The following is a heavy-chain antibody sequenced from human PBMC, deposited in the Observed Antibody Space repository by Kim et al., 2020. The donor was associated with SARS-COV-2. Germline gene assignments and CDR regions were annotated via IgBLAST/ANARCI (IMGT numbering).Heavy chain of an antibody. J-gene: IGHJ4*02. CDR3: ATGGSGYGLATFDY. CDR1: GFTFDDYA. D-gene: IGHD5-12*01. Sequence: GGSLRLSCAASGFTFDDYAMHWVRQAPGKGLEWVSLISGDGGSTYYADSVKGRFTISRDNSKNSLYLQMNSLRTEDTALYYCATGGSGYGLATFDYWGQGTLVTVSS. CDR2: ISGDGGST. V-gene: IGHV3-43*02.